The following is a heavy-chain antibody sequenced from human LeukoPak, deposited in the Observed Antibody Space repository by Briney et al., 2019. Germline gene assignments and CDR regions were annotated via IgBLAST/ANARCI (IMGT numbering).Heavy chain of an antibody. CDR3: AKTNDFWSGYPDHFDY. CDR2: ISNSGAGT. V-gene: IGHV3-23*01. CDR1: GFTFSNYA. J-gene: IGHJ4*02. Sequence: GGSLRLSCAASGFTFSNYAMSWVRQAPGKGLEWVSTISNSGAGTYYADSVKGRFTISRDNSKNTLYLQMNSLRAEDTAVYYCAKTNDFWSGYPDHFDYWGQGTLVTVSS. D-gene: IGHD3-3*01.